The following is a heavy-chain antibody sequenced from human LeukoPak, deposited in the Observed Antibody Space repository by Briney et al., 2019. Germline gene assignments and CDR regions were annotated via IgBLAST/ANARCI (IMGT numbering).Heavy chain of an antibody. D-gene: IGHD3-3*01. Sequence: RASVKVSCKASGGTFSSYAISWVRQAPGQGLEWMGGIIPIFGTANYAQKFQGRVTITADESTSTAYLELSSLRSEDTAVYYCARGGITIFGVVIAPYYYYGMDVWGQGTTVTVSS. CDR2: IIPIFGTA. V-gene: IGHV1-69*13. CDR3: ARGGITIFGVVIAPYYYYGMDV. J-gene: IGHJ6*02. CDR1: GGTFSSYA.